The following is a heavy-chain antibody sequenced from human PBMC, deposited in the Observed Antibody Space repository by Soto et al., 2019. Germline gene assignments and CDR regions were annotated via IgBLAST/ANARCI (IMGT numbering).Heavy chain of an antibody. J-gene: IGHJ4*02. CDR3: ARDVGYGDFSAALLD. V-gene: IGHV1-69*01. CDR1: GGTFSSHS. CDR2: IITLFGTA. D-gene: IGHD4-17*01. Sequence: VQLMQSGAEVKQPGSSVKVSGKASGGTFSSHSITWERQAHGQGLEWMGGIITLFGTANSAQNFQGRVTITADQSTSTAYMELNSLRSDDTAVYYCARDVGYGDFSAALLDWGQGTLVTVAS.